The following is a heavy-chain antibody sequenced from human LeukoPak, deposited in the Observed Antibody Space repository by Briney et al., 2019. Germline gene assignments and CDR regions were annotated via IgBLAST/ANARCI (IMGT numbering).Heavy chain of an antibody. V-gene: IGHV3-21*01. CDR1: GFTFSSYA. Sequence: AGGSLRLSCAASGFTFSSYAMSWVRQAPGKGLEWVSSISSSSSYIYYADSVKGRFTISRDNAKNSLYLQMNSLRAEDTAVYYCARFPLPYGDYPYYFDYWGQGTLVTVSS. CDR3: ARFPLPYGDYPYYFDY. J-gene: IGHJ4*02. D-gene: IGHD4-17*01. CDR2: ISSSSSYI.